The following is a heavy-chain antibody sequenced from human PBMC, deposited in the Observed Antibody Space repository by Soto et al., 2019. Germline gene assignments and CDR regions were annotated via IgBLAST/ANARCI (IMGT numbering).Heavy chain of an antibody. J-gene: IGHJ4*02. CDR3: ARHGYNYGGGYFDY. CDR2: IYSGGST. V-gene: IGHV3-66*04. CDR1: GVTVSSNY. Sequence: EVQLVESGGGSVQPGGSLRLSCAASGVTVSSNYMSWVRQAPGKGLEWVSVIYSGGSTYYADSVKGRFTISRDNSKNTLYLQMNSLIAEDTAVYYCARHGYNYGGGYFDYWGQGTLVTVSS. D-gene: IGHD5-18*01.